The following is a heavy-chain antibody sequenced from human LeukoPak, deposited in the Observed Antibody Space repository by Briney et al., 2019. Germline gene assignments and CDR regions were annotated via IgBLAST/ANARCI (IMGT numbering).Heavy chain of an antibody. CDR2: MNPNSGNT. V-gene: IGHV1-8*01. CDR3: ARGLRIAVAGSGTLGY. CDR1: GYTFTSYD. D-gene: IGHD6-19*01. J-gene: IGHJ4*02. Sequence: GASVKVSCKAPGYTFTSYDINWVRQATGQGLEWMGWMNPNSGNTGYAQKFQGRVTMTRNTSISTAYMELSSLRSEDTAVYYCARGLRIAVAGSGTLGYWGQGTLVTVSP.